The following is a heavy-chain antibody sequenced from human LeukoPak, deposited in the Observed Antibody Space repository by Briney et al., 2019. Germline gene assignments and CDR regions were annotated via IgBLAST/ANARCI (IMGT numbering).Heavy chain of an antibody. J-gene: IGHJ5*02. CDR2: ISGSGGST. CDR1: GFTFSSYA. V-gene: IGHV3-23*01. D-gene: IGHD3-9*01. Sequence: PGGSLRLSCAASGFTFSSYAMSWVRQAPGKGLEWVSAISGSGGSTYYADSVKGRSTISRDNSKNTLYLQMNSLRAEDTAVYYCAKEPHFDWFHNPSWFDPWGQGTLVTVSS. CDR3: AKEPHFDWFHNPSWFDP.